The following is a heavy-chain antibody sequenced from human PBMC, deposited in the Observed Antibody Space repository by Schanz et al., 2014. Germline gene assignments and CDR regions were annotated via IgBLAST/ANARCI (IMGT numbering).Heavy chain of an antibody. V-gene: IGHV3-23*04. CDR1: GFTFSSYA. CDR3: AKGKSEVRGIILDY. D-gene: IGHD3-10*01. Sequence: VQLVESGGGVVQPGRSRRLSCEASGFTFSSYAMHWVRQAPGKGLEWVATISGSSENTYYADSVKGRVTISRDNSRNTLFLQMRNLRADDTALYYCAKGKSEVRGIILDYWGQGTMVVVSS. J-gene: IGHJ4*02. CDR2: ISGSSENT.